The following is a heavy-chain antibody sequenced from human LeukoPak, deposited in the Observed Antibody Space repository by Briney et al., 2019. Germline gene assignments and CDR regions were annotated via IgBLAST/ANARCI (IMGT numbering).Heavy chain of an antibody. Sequence: PSETLSLTCTVSGGSISSYYWSWIRQPAGKGLEWIGHIYTSGSTNYNPSLKSRVTMSVDTSKNQFSLKLRSVTAADTAVYYCARDRQDSSSWGDFDYWGQGTLVTVSS. J-gene: IGHJ4*02. CDR2: IYTSGST. V-gene: IGHV4-4*07. CDR3: ARDRQDSSSWGDFDY. D-gene: IGHD6-13*01. CDR1: GGSISSYY.